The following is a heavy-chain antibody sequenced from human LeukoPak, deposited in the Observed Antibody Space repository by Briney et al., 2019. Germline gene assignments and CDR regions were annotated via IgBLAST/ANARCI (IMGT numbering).Heavy chain of an antibody. Sequence: SGTLSLTCAVSGGSITSSNWWSWVRQPPGKGLEWIGEIYHSGTTNYNASLKSRVTISVDKSKNQFSLMLSSVTAADTAVYYCARVQTGLLDYWGQGSLVTVSS. D-gene: IGHD7-27*01. CDR3: ARVQTGLLDY. CDR1: GGSITSSNW. CDR2: IYHSGTT. J-gene: IGHJ4*02. V-gene: IGHV4-4*02.